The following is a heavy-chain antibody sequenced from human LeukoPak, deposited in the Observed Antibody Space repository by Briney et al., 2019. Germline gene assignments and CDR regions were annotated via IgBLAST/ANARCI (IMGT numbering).Heavy chain of an antibody. Sequence: GASVKVSCKASGYTFTGYYMHWVRQAPGQGLEWMGIINPSGGSTSYAQKFQGRVTMTRDMSTSTVYMELSSLRSEDTAVYYCASGYYYDSSGYQKLDYWGQGTLVTVSS. J-gene: IGHJ4*02. V-gene: IGHV1-46*01. CDR3: ASGYYYDSSGYQKLDY. D-gene: IGHD3-22*01. CDR2: INPSGGST. CDR1: GYTFTGYY.